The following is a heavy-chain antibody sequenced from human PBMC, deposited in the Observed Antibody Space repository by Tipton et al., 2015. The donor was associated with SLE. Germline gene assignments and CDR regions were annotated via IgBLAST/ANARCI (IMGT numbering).Heavy chain of an antibody. Sequence: SLRLSCVASGFTFDDFGMSWVRQAPGKGLEWVANIKQDGSEKYYVDSVKGRFTISRDNAKNSLYLQMNSLRAEDTAVYYCARVRIQLWLGAFDYWGQGTLVTVSS. CDR2: IKQDGSEK. CDR1: GFTFDDFG. CDR3: ARVRIQLWLGAFDY. D-gene: IGHD5-18*01. J-gene: IGHJ4*02. V-gene: IGHV3-7*03.